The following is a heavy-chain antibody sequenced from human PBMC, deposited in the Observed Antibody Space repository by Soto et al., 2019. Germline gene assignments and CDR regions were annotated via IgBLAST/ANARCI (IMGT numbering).Heavy chain of an antibody. Sequence: SETLSLTCAVSGGSISSGGYSWSWIRQPPGKGLEWIGYIYHSGSTYYNPSLKSRVTISVDRSKNQFSLKLSSVTAADTAVYYCARAFEGYDFWSGYTYFDYWGQGTLVTVS. CDR2: IYHSGST. D-gene: IGHD3-3*01. V-gene: IGHV4-30-2*01. J-gene: IGHJ4*02. CDR1: GGSISSGGYS. CDR3: ARAFEGYDFWSGYTYFDY.